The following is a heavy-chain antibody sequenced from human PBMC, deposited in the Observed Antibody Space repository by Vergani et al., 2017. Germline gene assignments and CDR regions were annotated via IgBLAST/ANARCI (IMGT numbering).Heavy chain of an antibody. Sequence: QVQLVESGGGVVQPGRSLRLSCAASGFTFSSYGMHWVRQAPGKGLEWVAVIWYDGSNKYYADSVKGRFTISRDNSKNTLYLQMNSLRAEDTAVYYCAKGFPINYYDSSGYYHWGQGTLVTVSS. J-gene: IGHJ5*02. D-gene: IGHD3-22*01. CDR2: IWYDGSNK. CDR1: GFTFSSYG. CDR3: AKGFPINYYDSSGYYH. V-gene: IGHV3-33*06.